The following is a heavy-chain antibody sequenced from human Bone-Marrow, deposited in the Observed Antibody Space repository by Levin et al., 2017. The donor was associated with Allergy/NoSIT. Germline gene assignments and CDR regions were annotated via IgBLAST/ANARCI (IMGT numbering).Heavy chain of an antibody. CDR3: ARGQQWLLLGRPSFNF. CDR2: INPNTGGT. J-gene: IGHJ4*02. V-gene: IGHV1-2*06. D-gene: IGHD6-19*01. CDR1: GYSFSGYY. Sequence: ASVKVSCKASGYSFSGYYIHWVRQAPGQGPEWVGRINPNTGGTDYAQEFQGRVTMTRDTSISTVYMELSRLTSDDTAVYYCARGQQWLLLGRPSFNFWGQGSLVTVSS.